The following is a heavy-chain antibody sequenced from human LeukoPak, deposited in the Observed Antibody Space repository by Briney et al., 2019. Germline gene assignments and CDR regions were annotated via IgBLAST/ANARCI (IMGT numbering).Heavy chain of an antibody. CDR1: GGSISSYY. V-gene: IGHV4-4*07. CDR3: ARAPNWNDAFDI. CDR2: IYTSWST. J-gene: IGHJ3*02. Sequence: SETLSLTCTVSGGSISSYYWSWIRQPAGKGLEWIGRIYTSWSTNYNPSLKSRVTISVDTSKNQFSLKLGSVAAADTAVYYCARAPNWNDAFDIWGQGTMVTVSS. D-gene: IGHD1-20*01.